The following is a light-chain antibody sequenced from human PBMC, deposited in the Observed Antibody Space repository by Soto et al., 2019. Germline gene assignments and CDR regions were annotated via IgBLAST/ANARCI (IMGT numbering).Light chain of an antibody. CDR2: GAS. V-gene: IGKV3-15*01. J-gene: IGKJ5*01. Sequence: EVVMTQSPATLSVSPGERATLSCRASQSVNSNLAWYQQKHGQAPRLLIHGASTRATGIPARFSGSGSGTEFTLTISSLQSEDFAVYYCQQYDNWPPITFGQGTRLGIK. CDR3: QQYDNWPPIT. CDR1: QSVNSN.